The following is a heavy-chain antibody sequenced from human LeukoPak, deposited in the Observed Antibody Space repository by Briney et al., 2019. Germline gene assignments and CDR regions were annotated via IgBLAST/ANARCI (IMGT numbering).Heavy chain of an antibody. D-gene: IGHD3-9*01. CDR1: GFTFSSYG. J-gene: IGHJ5*02. Sequence: GRSLRLSCAASGFTFSSYGMHWVRQAPGKGLEWVAVISYDGSNKYYADSVKGRFTISRDNSKNTLYLQMNSLRAEDTAVYYRAKAPFPYYDILTGSSGAWFDPWGQGTLVTVSS. CDR3: AKAPFPYYDILTGSSGAWFDP. V-gene: IGHV3-30*18. CDR2: ISYDGSNK.